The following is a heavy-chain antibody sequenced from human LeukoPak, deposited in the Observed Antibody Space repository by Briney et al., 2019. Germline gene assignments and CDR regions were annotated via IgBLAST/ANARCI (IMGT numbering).Heavy chain of an antibody. J-gene: IGHJ5*02. Sequence: SETLSLTCTVSGYSISSGYYWGWIRQPPGKGLEWIGSIYHSGSTYYNPSLKSRVTISVDTSKNQFPLKLSSVTAADTAVYYCARRLQWAGYRWFDPWGQGTLVTVSS. CDR3: ARRLQWAGYRWFDP. V-gene: IGHV4-38-2*02. CDR1: GYSISSGYY. D-gene: IGHD6-19*01. CDR2: IYHSGST.